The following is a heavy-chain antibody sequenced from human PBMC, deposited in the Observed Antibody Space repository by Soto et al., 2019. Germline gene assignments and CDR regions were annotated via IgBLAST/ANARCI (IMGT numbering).Heavy chain of an antibody. Sequence: PGGSLRLSCVASGYTFNSHEMNWIRQTPGKGLEWISSISGSGTTKYADSVKGRFTISRDNAHKSIYLEMNSLRVEDTAVYYCARGGIHWGQGXLVTVYS. V-gene: IGHV3-48*03. D-gene: IGHD6-13*01. CDR2: ISGSGTT. CDR1: GYTFNSHE. J-gene: IGHJ4*02. CDR3: ARGGIH.